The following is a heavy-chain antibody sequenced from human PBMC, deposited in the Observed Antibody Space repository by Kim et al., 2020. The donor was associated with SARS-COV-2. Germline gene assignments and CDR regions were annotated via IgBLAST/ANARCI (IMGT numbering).Heavy chain of an antibody. Sequence: GGSLRLSCAASGFTFSSYSMNWVRQAPGKGLEWVSSISSSSSYIYYADSVKGRFTISRDNAKNSLYLQMNSLRAEDTAVYYCARDRYCSGGSCYSNYYYGMDVWGQGTTVTVSS. D-gene: IGHD2-15*01. CDR3: ARDRYCSGGSCYSNYYYGMDV. CDR1: GFTFSSYS. J-gene: IGHJ6*02. CDR2: ISSSSSYI. V-gene: IGHV3-21*01.